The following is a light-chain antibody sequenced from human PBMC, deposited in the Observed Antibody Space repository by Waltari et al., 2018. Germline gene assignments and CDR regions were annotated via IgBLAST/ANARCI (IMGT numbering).Light chain of an antibody. CDR2: GNS. CDR1: SSNIGAGYD. J-gene: IGLJ3*02. CDR3: QSYDSSLSVWV. V-gene: IGLV1-40*01. Sequence: QSVLTQPPSVSAAPGQRVTISCTGSSSNIGAGYDVHWYQQLPRTAPKLLIYGNSNRPSGVPDRFSGSKSGTSASLAITGLLPEDEADYYCQSYDSSLSVWVFGGGTKLTVL.